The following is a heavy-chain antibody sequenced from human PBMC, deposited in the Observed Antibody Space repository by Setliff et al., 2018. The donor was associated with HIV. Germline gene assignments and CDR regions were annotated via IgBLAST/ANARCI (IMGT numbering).Heavy chain of an antibody. J-gene: IGHJ4*02. Sequence: ASVKVSCKASGYTFTSYYMHWVRRAPGQGLEWMVIINPSGGGTTYARKFQGRVTVTRDTSTTTVYMELSGLRSEDTAVYYCARATEAGTIDYWGQGTRVTVSS. CDR3: ARATEAGTIDY. CDR1: GYTFTSYY. CDR2: INPSGGGT. V-gene: IGHV1-46*01. D-gene: IGHD1-1*01.